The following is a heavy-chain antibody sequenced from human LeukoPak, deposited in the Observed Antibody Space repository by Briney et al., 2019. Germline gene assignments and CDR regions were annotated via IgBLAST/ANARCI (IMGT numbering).Heavy chain of an antibody. CDR3: AKSGAMVSHWYFEL. CDR1: GFTFSSYG. J-gene: IGHJ2*01. V-gene: IGHV3-30*18. Sequence: PGGSLRLSCAASGFTFSSYGMHWVRQAPGKGLEWVALISYDGSSKNYADSVKGRFTISRDNSKNTLSLQMNSLRAEDTAVYYWAKSGAMVSHWYFELWGRGTLVTVSS. CDR2: ISYDGSSK. D-gene: IGHD5-18*01.